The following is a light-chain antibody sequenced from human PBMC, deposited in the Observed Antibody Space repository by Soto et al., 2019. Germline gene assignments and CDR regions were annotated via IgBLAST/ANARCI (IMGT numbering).Light chain of an antibody. CDR2: KAS. Sequence: DIQMTLSPSTLSASVGDRVTITCRASQSISSWLAWYQQKPGTAPNLLIYKASTLQSGVPSRFSGSGSGTKFTLTIVSLHPKVSATYAAQRNKANGPLGQGPKV. CDR3: QRNKANGP. J-gene: IGKJ1*01. V-gene: IGKV1-5*03. CDR1: QSISSW.